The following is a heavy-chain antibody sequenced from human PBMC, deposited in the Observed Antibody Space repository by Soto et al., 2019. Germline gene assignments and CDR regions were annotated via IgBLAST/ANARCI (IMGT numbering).Heavy chain of an antibody. V-gene: IGHV3-23*01. D-gene: IGHD3-10*01. CDR1: GFTFTNHA. J-gene: IGHJ6*02. CDR2: ISTGGGTT. Sequence: GGSLTLSCAASGFTFTNHAINWVRRAPGKGPQWVSAISTGGGTTYYADSVKGRFTISRDNSKNTVFLQMNRLRAEDTAVYYCARGGGYYGSGTLGGMDVWGPGTTVTVS. CDR3: ARGGGYYGSGTLGGMDV.